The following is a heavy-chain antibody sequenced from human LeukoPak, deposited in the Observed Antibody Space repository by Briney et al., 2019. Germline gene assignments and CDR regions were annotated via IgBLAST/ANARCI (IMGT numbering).Heavy chain of an antibody. D-gene: IGHD3-16*01. J-gene: IGHJ4*02. CDR3: ASLRFNYGYALTY. CDR1: EYSFPNYW. Sequence: GESLKISCQAFEYSFPNYWIAWARQKPGKGLEYMAMIYPSDSATRYSPSFQGQVTVSVDKAISTAYLQWHSLEASDSAMYYCASLRFNYGYALTYWGQGTLVTVSS. CDR2: IYPSDSAT. V-gene: IGHV5-51*01.